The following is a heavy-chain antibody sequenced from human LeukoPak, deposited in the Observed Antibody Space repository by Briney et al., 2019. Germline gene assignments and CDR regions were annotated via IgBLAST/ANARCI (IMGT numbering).Heavy chain of an antibody. D-gene: IGHD2-15*01. Sequence: PGGFLRVSCAASGVTFSSDGMHWVRQAPGKGLEWVAVISYDGSNKYYADSVKGRFTISRDNSKNTLYLQMNSLRAEDTAVYYCAKGGFDYWGQGTLVTVSS. J-gene: IGHJ4*02. V-gene: IGHV3-30*18. CDR3: AKGGFDY. CDR2: ISYDGSNK. CDR1: GVTFSSDG.